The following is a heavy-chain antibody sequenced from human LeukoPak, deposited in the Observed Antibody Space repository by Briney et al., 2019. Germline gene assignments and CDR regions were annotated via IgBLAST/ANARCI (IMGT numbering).Heavy chain of an antibody. D-gene: IGHD6-19*01. J-gene: IGHJ4*02. Sequence: PGRSLGLSCAASGFTFSSYEMNWVRQAPGKGLEWVSYISSSGSTIYYADSVKGRFTISRDNAKNSLYLQMNSLRAADTAVYYCARALWAVAGRGDYFDYWGQGTLVTVSS. CDR2: ISSSGSTI. CDR3: ARALWAVAGRGDYFDY. CDR1: GFTFSSYE. V-gene: IGHV3-48*03.